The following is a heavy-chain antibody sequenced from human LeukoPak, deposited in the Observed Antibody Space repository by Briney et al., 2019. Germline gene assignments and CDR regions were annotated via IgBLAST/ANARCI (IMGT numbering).Heavy chain of an antibody. D-gene: IGHD3-22*01. V-gene: IGHV3-23*01. CDR2: ISDSGGRT. Sequence: PGGSLRLSCAVSGITLSNYGMSWVRQAPGKGLEWVAGISDSGGRTNYADSVKGRFTISRDNPKNTLYLQMNSLRAEDTAVYFCAKLPWVHYYDGSGYHRAFDSWGQGTLVTVSS. J-gene: IGHJ4*02. CDR1: GITLSNYG. CDR3: AKLPWVHYYDGSGYHRAFDS.